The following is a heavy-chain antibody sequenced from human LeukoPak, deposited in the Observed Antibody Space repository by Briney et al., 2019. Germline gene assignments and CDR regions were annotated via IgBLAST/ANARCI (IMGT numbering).Heavy chain of an antibody. D-gene: IGHD3-10*01. CDR2: ISGSGGST. V-gene: IGHV3-23*01. J-gene: IGHJ4*02. CDR1: GFTFSNYA. CDR3: AKSRGYGSGSYLFFEY. Sequence: PGGSLRLSCAASGFTFSNYAMSWVRQAPGKGLEWVSAISGSGGSTYYADSVKGRFTISRDNSKNTLYLQMNSLRAEDTAVYYCAKSRGYGSGSYLFFEYWGQGTLVTVSS.